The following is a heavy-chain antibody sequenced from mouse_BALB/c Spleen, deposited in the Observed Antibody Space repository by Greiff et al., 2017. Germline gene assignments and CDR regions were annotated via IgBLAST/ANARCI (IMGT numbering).Heavy chain of an antibody. V-gene: IGHV2-6-2*01. Sequence: VQLVESGPDLVAPSQSLSITCTVSGFSLTSYGVHWVRQPPGKGLEWLVVIWSDGSTTYNSALKSRLSISKDNSKSQVFLKMNSLQTDDTAMYYCARHYDGYPYAMDYWGQGTSVTVSS. D-gene: IGHD2-3*01. CDR3: ARHYDGYPYAMDY. J-gene: IGHJ4*01. CDR2: IWSDGST. CDR1: GFSLTSYG.